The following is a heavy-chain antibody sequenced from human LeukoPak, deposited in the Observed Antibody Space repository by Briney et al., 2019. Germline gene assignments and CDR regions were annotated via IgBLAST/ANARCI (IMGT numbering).Heavy chain of an antibody. V-gene: IGHV3-7*01. D-gene: IGHD3-16*02. CDR1: GFTFSNYW. J-gene: IGHJ4*02. CDR2: IRQDGSET. CDR3: ASRGDLSWFGALRH. Sequence: GESLKISCVVSGFTFSNYWMDWVRQAPGKGLEWVAFIRQDGSETNYVDSVRGRFTISRDNAKNSLYLQMNSLRVEDTAVYYCASRGDLSWFGALRHWSQGTLVTVSS.